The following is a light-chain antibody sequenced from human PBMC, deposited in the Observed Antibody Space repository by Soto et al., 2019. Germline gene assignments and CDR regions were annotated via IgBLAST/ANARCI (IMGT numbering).Light chain of an antibody. CDR3: QQLNSYPRRVT. V-gene: IGKV1-9*01. CDR1: QGISSY. CDR2: AAS. Sequence: DIQLTQSPSFLSASVGDRVTITCRASQGISSYLAWYQQKPGKAPKLLIYAASTLQSGVPSRFSGSGSGTEFTLTISSLQPEDFATYYCQQLNSYPRRVTFGPGPKVDIK. J-gene: IGKJ3*01.